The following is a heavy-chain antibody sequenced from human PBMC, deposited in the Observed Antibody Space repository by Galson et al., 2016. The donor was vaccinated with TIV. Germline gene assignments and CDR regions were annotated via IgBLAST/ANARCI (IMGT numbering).Heavy chain of an antibody. J-gene: IGHJ3*01. CDR1: GFTFGSYA. V-gene: IGHV3-23*01. Sequence: SLRLSCAGTGFTFGSYAMSWVRQAPGQGLEWVSGISGSGGITYFADSVKGRFTISRDNSRNTLFLQMPSLRVQYTAVYYCAKRKNYGGDAFEDWGQGTLVTVSS. D-gene: IGHD2-21*01. CDR2: ISGSGGIT. CDR3: AKRKNYGGDAFED.